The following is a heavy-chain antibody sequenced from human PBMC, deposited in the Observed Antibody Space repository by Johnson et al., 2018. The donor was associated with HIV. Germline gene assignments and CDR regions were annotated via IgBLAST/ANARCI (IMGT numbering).Heavy chain of an antibody. Sequence: QVQLVESGGGVVQPGRSLRLSCAASGFTFSSYAMHWVRQAPGKGLEWVAVISYDGSNKYYADSVKGRFTISRDSAKNSLYLQMNSLRAEDTALYYCVRGQFLQWLFFDAFDIWGQGTMVTVSS. D-gene: IGHD3-3*01. CDR1: GFTFSSYA. CDR2: ISYDGSNK. V-gene: IGHV3-30-3*01. J-gene: IGHJ3*02. CDR3: VRGQFLQWLFFDAFDI.